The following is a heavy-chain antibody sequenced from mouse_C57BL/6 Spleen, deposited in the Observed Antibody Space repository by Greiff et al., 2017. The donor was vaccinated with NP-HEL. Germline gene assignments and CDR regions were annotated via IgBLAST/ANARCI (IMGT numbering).Heavy chain of an antibody. Sequence: VQLQQPGAELVMPGASVKLSCKASGYTFTSYWMHWVKQRPGQGLEWIGEIDPSDSYTNYNQKFKGKSTLTVDKSSSTAYMQLSSLTSEDSAVYYCARSIYGSSYEAYWGQGTLVTVSA. D-gene: IGHD1-1*01. V-gene: IGHV1-69*01. CDR1: GYTFTSYW. CDR3: ARSIYGSSYEAY. CDR2: IDPSDSYT. J-gene: IGHJ3*01.